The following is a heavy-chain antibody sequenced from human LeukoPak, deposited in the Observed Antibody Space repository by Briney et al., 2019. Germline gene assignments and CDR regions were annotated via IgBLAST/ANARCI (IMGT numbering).Heavy chain of an antibody. CDR2: IYYSGST. CDR3: AKAEVAAAVSDY. D-gene: IGHD6-13*01. V-gene: IGHV4-59*11. CDR1: GGSISSHY. Sequence: PSETLSLTCTVSGGSISSHYWSWIRQPPGRGLEWIGYIYYSGSTNYNPSLKSRVTISVDTSKNQFSLKLSSVTAADTALYYCAKAEVAAAVSDYWGQGTLVTVSS. J-gene: IGHJ4*02.